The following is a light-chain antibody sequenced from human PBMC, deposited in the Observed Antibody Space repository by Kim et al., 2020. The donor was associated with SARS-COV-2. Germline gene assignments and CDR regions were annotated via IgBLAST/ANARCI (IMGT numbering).Light chain of an antibody. V-gene: IGKV3-20*01. CDR2: GGS. Sequence: PGESATLPCRARQRVGSTYLAWYQQKPGQAPRLLIYGGSSRATGIPDRFSGSGSGTDFTLAISRLEPEDFAVYYCQQYLISPWTFGQGTKVDIK. J-gene: IGKJ1*01. CDR3: QQYLISPWT. CDR1: QRVGSTY.